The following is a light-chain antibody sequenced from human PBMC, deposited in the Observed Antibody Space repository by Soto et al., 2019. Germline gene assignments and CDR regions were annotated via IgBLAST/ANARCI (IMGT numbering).Light chain of an antibody. V-gene: IGKV3-20*01. CDR1: QTVRNNY. Sequence: EIGLTQSPGTLSLSAGERATLFWWASQTVRNNYLAWYQQRNGQAPRLLIYAASSRATGIPDRFSGSGYGTDFNLTISRLEPEDFAVYYCQQYGSSPRTFGRGTKVDIK. CDR2: AAS. CDR3: QQYGSSPRT. J-gene: IGKJ1*01.